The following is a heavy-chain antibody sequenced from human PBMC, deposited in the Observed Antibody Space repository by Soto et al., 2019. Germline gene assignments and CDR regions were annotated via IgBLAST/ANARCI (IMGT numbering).Heavy chain of an antibody. D-gene: IGHD3-16*01. CDR3: AREKGGWFDP. J-gene: IGHJ5*02. CDR2: MNPNSGNT. Sequence: VSVKVSCKASGYTFTSYDSSWVRQATGQGLEWMGWMNPNSGNTVYAQKFQGRVTMTRNTSISTAYMELSSLRFEDTAVYYCAREKGGWFDPWGQGTLVTVSS. CDR1: GYTFTSYD. V-gene: IGHV1-8*01.